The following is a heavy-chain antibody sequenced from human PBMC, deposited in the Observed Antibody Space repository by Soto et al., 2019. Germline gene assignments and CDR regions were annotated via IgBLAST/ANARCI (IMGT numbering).Heavy chain of an antibody. CDR2: ISSSSSTI. CDR1: GFTFSSYS. CDR3: ATEGAYYDILTGYSSDYYYGMDV. V-gene: IGHV3-48*02. D-gene: IGHD3-9*01. Sequence: PGGSLRLSCAASGFTFSSYSMNWVRQAPGKGLEWVSYISSSSSTIYYADSVKGRFTISRDNAKNSLYLQMNILRDEDTAVYYCATEGAYYDILTGYSSDYYYGMDVWGQGTTVTVSS. J-gene: IGHJ6*02.